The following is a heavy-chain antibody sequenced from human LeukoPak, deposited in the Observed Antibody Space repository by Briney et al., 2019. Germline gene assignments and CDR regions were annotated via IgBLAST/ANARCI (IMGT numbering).Heavy chain of an antibody. CDR1: GFTFSSYA. V-gene: IGHV3-64*01. CDR3: ARAMDYYDSSGYYDY. CDR2: ISSNGGST. J-gene: IGHJ4*02. Sequence: GGSLRLSCAASGFTFSSYAMHWVRQAPGKGLEYVSAISSNGGSTYYANSAKGRFTISRDNSKNTLYLQMGSLRAEDMAVYYCARAMDYYDSSGYYDYWGQGTLVTVSS. D-gene: IGHD3-22*01.